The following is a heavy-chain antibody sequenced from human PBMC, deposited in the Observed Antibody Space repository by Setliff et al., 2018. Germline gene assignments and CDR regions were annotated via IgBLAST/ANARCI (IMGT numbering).Heavy chain of an antibody. Sequence: SVKVSCKASGDTFSNYGISWVRQAPGQGLEWMGGTIPMFGSTSYAQKFQGRVTIITDESTTTVFMELTSLKSQDTAIYYCARGLIAYASWSPNKHTYYYYMDVWGKGTTVTVSS. CDR3: ARGLIAYASWSPNKHTYYYYMDV. J-gene: IGHJ6*03. CDR2: TIPMFGST. V-gene: IGHV1-69*05. D-gene: IGHD2-2*01. CDR1: GDTFSNYG.